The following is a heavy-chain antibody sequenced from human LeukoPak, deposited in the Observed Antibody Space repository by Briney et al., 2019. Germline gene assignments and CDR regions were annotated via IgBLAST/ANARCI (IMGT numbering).Heavy chain of an antibody. J-gene: IGHJ4*02. CDR2: ISGSGGIT. CDR3: ARVAYTAMDPYYFDY. V-gene: IGHV3-23*01. CDR1: GFTFSSYA. D-gene: IGHD5-18*01. Sequence: GGSLRLSCAASGFTFSSYAMSWVRQAPGKGLDWVSTISGSGGITYYADSVKGRFTISRDNSKNTLYLQMNSLRAEDTAVYYCARVAYTAMDPYYFDYWGQGTLVTVSS.